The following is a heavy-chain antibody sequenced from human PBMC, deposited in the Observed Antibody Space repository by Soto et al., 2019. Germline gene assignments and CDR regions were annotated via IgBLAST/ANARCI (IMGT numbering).Heavy chain of an antibody. Sequence: QVQLQESGPGLVKPSETLSLTCTVSGGSISSYYWSWIRQPPGKGLEWIGYIFYSGSTNYNPSLKSRVTISVDTSKNQFSLKLSSVTAADTAVYYCARRRAAYTFFDYWGQGTLVTVSS. CDR1: GGSISSYY. J-gene: IGHJ4*02. CDR2: IFYSGST. V-gene: IGHV4-59*08. D-gene: IGHD2-15*01. CDR3: ARRRAAYTFFDY.